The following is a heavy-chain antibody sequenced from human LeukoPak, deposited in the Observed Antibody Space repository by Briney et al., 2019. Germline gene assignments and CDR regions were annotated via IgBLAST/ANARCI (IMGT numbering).Heavy chain of an antibody. Sequence: TGGSLRLXCAASGFTFSSYEMNWVRQAPGKGLEWVSYISSSGSTIYYADSVKGRFTISRDNAKNSLYLQMNSLRAEDTAVYYCARESGSYYVFDYWGQGTLVTVSS. J-gene: IGHJ4*02. V-gene: IGHV3-48*03. CDR2: ISSSGSTI. CDR1: GFTFSSYE. CDR3: ARESGSYYVFDY. D-gene: IGHD1-26*01.